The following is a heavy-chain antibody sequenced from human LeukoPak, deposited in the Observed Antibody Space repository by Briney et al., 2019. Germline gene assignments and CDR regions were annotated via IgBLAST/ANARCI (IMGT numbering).Heavy chain of an antibody. CDR1: GGSISSGSYY. Sequence: SETLSLTCTVSGGSISSGSYYWSWIRQPAGKGLEWIGRIYTSGSTNYNPSLKSRVTMSVDTSKNQFSLKLSSVTAADTAVYYCARGVAVAGTDAFDIWGQGTMVTVSS. D-gene: IGHD6-19*01. CDR3: ARGVAVAGTDAFDI. V-gene: IGHV4-61*02. J-gene: IGHJ3*02. CDR2: IYTSGST.